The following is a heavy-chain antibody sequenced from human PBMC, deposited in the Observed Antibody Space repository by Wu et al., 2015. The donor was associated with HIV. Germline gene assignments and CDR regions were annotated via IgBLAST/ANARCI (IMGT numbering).Heavy chain of an antibody. Sequence: QVQLVQSGPEVKKPGASVKVSCKASGFTFTSFGISWLRRAPGQGLEWVGWMNPNSGNTGYPQKFQGRVTMTRDTSISTAYMELSSLKSEDTAVYYCARAASFFYDKHGYYRNWYFDVWGRGTLVAVSS. V-gene: IGHV1-8*01. CDR3: ARAASFFYDKHGYYRNWYFDV. CDR2: MNPNSGNT. J-gene: IGHJ2*01. CDR1: GFTFTSFG. D-gene: IGHD3-22*01.